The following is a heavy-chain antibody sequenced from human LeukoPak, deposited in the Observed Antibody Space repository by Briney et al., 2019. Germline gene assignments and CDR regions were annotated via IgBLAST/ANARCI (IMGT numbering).Heavy chain of an antibody. CDR1: GFTFSGSA. Sequence: GGSLRLSCAASGFTFSGSAMPWVRQASGKGLEWVGRIRSKANSYATAYAASVKGRFTISRDDSKNTAYLQMNSLKTEDTAVYYCTTTQTNDAFDIWGQGTMVTVSS. CDR2: IRSKANSYAT. CDR3: TTTQTNDAFDI. J-gene: IGHJ3*02. V-gene: IGHV3-73*01.